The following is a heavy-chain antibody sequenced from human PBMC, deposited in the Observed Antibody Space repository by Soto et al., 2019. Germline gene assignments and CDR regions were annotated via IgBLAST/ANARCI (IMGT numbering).Heavy chain of an antibody. Sequence: EVQLVESGGGLIQPGGSLRLSCAASGFIVSSSYMRWVRQAPGKGLEWVSAIYSGDSTYYADSVKGRFTISRDNSKNMVYLQMNSLRAEDTAVYYCARDLSAMATGMDVWGQGTTVIVSS. CDR1: GFIVSSSY. CDR3: ARDLSAMATGMDV. CDR2: IYSGDST. D-gene: IGHD5-18*01. V-gene: IGHV3-53*01. J-gene: IGHJ6*02.